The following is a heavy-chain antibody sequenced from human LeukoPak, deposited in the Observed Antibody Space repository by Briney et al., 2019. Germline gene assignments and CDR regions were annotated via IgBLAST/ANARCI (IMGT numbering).Heavy chain of an antibody. CDR3: ARAPTVTNHYYSWFDP. V-gene: IGHV4-59*11. Sequence: SETLSLTCTVSGGSISSHYWSWIRQPPGKGREWIGSMLYSGTAYYNPSLKSRVTISVDTSKNQFSLKLRSVTAADTAVYYCARAPTVTNHYYSWFDPWGQGTLVTVSS. CDR1: GGSISSHY. CDR2: MLYSGTA. J-gene: IGHJ5*02. D-gene: IGHD4-17*01.